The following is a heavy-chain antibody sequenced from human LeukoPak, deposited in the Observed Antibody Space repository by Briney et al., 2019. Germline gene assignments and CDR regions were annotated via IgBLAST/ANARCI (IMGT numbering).Heavy chain of an antibody. CDR1: GGSISSSSYY. CDR3: ASGRGGYNWFDP. D-gene: IGHD5-12*01. CDR2: IYYSGST. V-gene: IGHV4-39*01. Sequence: SETLSLTCTVSGGSISSSSYYWGWIRQPPGKGLEWIGSIYYSGSTYYNPSLKSRVTISVDTSKNQFSLKLSSVTAADTAVYYCASGRGGYNWFDPWGQGTLVTVSS. J-gene: IGHJ5*02.